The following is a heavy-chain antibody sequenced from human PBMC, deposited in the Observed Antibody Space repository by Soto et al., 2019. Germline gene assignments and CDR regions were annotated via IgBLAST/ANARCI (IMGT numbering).Heavy chain of an antibody. CDR2: IHYSGST. Sequence: QVQLQESGPGLVKPSETLSLTCTVSGGSISSYYWGWIRQPPGKGLAWIGYIHYSGSTNYNPSLRSRVTISVDTPKNQFSLKVNSMIAADTAIYYCARGGVAARKGRWFDPWGQGTLVTVSS. D-gene: IGHD6-25*01. J-gene: IGHJ5*02. CDR3: ARGGVAARKGRWFDP. CDR1: GGSISSYY. V-gene: IGHV4-59*01.